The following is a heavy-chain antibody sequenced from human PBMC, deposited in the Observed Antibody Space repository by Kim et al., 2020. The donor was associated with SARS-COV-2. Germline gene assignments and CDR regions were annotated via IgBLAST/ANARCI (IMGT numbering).Heavy chain of an antibody. J-gene: IGHJ5*02. V-gene: IGHV4-59*01. Sequence: NPSLKSRVTISVDKSKNQFSLKLSSVTAADTAVYYCAREERAPRGNWFDPWGQGTLVTVSS. CDR3: AREERAPRGNWFDP.